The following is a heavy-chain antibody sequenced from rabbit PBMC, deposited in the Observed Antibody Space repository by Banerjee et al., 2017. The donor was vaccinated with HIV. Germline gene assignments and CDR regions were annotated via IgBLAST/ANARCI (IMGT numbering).Heavy chain of an antibody. Sequence: QEQLVESGGDLVKPGASLTLTCTASGFFFSSNAMCWVRQAPGKGLELIACIYTSSGSTWYASWVNGRFTISKTSSTTVTLQMTSLTAADTATYFCARKAYYSDAYAGYALDLWGPGTLVTVS. CDR2: IYTSSGST. D-gene: IGHD6-1*01. CDR1: GFFFSSNA. CDR3: ARKAYYSDAYAGYALDL. V-gene: IGHV1S45*01. J-gene: IGHJ4*01.